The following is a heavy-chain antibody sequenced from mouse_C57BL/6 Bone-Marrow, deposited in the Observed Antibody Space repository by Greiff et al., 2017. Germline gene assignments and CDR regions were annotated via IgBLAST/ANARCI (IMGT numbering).Heavy chain of an antibody. CDR2: IDPANGNT. CDR1: GFNIKNTY. D-gene: IGHD1-1*01. J-gene: IGHJ4*01. Sequence: VQLQQSVAELVRPGASVKLSCTASGFNIKNTYMHWVKQRPEQGLEWIGRIDPANGNTKYAPKFQGKATITADTSSNTAYLQLSSLTSEDSAVYFCARSPTVAPYYAMDYWGQGTSVTVSS. CDR3: ARSPTVAPYYAMDY. V-gene: IGHV14-3*01.